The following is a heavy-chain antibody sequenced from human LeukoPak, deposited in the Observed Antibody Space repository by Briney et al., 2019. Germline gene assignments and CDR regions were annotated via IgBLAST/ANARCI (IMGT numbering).Heavy chain of an antibody. CDR1: GYSLTTYW. CDR3: ARSYSSSWHCDQ. D-gene: IGHD6-13*01. Sequence: GESLRISRKGSGYSLTTYWNTWVRQMPGKGLEWMGRIDPSDSYTNYSPSFQGHVTISADKSISTAYLQWSSLKASDPAMYYCARSYSSSWHCDQWGQGTLVTVSS. J-gene: IGHJ4*02. V-gene: IGHV5-10-1*01. CDR2: IDPSDSYT.